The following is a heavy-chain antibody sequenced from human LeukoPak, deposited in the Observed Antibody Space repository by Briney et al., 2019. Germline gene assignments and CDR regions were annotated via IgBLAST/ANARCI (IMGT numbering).Heavy chain of an antibody. J-gene: IGHJ3*02. CDR3: ARDGAPTDYYGSPLHAFDI. CDR2: IKQDGSEK. Sequence: VGSLRLSCAASGFTFSSYWMSWVRQAPGKGLEWVANIKQDGSEKYYVDSVKGRFTISRDNAKNSLYLQMNSLRAEDTAVYYCARDGAPTDYYGSPLHAFDIWGQGTMVTVSS. CDR1: GFTFSSYW. D-gene: IGHD3-10*01. V-gene: IGHV3-7*01.